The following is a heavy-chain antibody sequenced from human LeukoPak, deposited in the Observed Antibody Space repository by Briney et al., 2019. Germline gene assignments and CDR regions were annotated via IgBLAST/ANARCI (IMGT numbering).Heavy chain of an antibody. V-gene: IGHV1-69*05. CDR3: ARSPGNEVGATRVAFDI. J-gene: IGHJ3*02. D-gene: IGHD1-26*01. CDR2: IIPIFGTA. CDR1: GGTFSSYA. Sequence: ASVKVSCKASGGTFSSYAISWVRQSPGQGLEWMGGIIPIFGTANYAQKFQGRVTITTDESTSTAYMELSSLRSEDTAVYYCARSPGNEVGATRVAFDIWGQGTMVTVSS.